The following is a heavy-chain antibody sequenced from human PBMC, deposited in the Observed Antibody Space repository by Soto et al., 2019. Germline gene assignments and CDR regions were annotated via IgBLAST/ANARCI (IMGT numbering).Heavy chain of an antibody. J-gene: IGHJ6*02. CDR2: MNPNSGNT. D-gene: IGHD3-3*01. Sequence: QVQLVQSGAEVKKPGASVKVSCKASGYTFTSYDINWVRQATGQGLEWMGWMNPNSGNTGYAQKFQGRVTMTRNSSISTAYMELSSLRSEDTAVYYCARGRMIFAPYGMDVWGQGTTVTVSS. CDR3: ARGRMIFAPYGMDV. V-gene: IGHV1-8*01. CDR1: GYTFTSYD.